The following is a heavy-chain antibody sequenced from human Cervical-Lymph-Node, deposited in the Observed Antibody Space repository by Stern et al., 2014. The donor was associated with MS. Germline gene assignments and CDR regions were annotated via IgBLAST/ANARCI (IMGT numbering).Heavy chain of an antibody. CDR3: ASGAMGDFWSGYSYFDY. V-gene: IGHV7-4-1*02. J-gene: IGHJ4*02. CDR1: GYTFTSYA. Sequence: QVQLVESGSELKKPGASVKVSCKASGYTFTSYAMNWVRQAPGQGLEWLGLIKTKTGNPTYAQGFTGRFVFSLDTSVSTAYLQISSLKAEDTAVYYCASGAMGDFWSGYSYFDYWGQGTLVTVSS. D-gene: IGHD3-3*01. CDR2: IKTKTGNP.